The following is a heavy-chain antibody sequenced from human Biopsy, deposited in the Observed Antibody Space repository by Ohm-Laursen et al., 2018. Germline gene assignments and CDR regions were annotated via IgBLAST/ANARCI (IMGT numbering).Heavy chain of an antibody. CDR2: ISGNSDII. Sequence: SLRLSCAASGFTFSSYAMTWFRQAPGKGLEWVSTISGNSDIIYDTDSAKGRLTISRDNSKNTLYLQMNSLRADDTAVYYCALAAAQTVTHFDYWGQGTLVTVSS. CDR1: GFTFSSYA. J-gene: IGHJ4*02. CDR3: ALAAAQTVTHFDY. V-gene: IGHV3-23*01. D-gene: IGHD4-17*01.